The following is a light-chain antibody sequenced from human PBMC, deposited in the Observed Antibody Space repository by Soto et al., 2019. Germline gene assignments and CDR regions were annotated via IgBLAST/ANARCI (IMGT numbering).Light chain of an antibody. J-gene: IGKJ1*01. CDR1: QSVLHSSTNKNY. CDR2: WAS. V-gene: IGKV4-1*01. CDR3: QQYYSIPWT. Sequence: DIVMTQSPDSLAVSLGERATINCKSSQSVLHSSTNKNYLAWYQQKPGQSPNLLIYWASAREYGVPDRFSGSGAGTDFTLTISSLQAEDVAVYYCQQYYSIPWTFGQGTKVEIK.